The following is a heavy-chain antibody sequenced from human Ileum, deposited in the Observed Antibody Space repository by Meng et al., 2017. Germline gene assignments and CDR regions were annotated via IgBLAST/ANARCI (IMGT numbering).Heavy chain of an antibody. J-gene: IGHJ4*02. D-gene: IGHD6-13*01. CDR3: ARGIGATGLFDS. CDR1: GGASVNSGDSY. V-gene: IGHV4-31*03. CDR2: IHYRGTT. Sequence: QVQLQESGPGLVKPSQTLSLTCTVSGGASVNSGDSYWTWIRQHPEKGLEWIGSIHYRGTTFNNPSLMSRSTMSVDMSTSQFSLRLSSVTAADTALYFCARGIGATGLFDSWGQGILVTVSS.